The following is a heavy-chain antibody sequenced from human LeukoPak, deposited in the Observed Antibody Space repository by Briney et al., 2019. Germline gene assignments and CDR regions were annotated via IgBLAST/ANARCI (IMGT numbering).Heavy chain of an antibody. Sequence: SETLSLTCTVSGGSLSSYHWSWIRQPAGKGLEWIGRIYTSGSTNYNPSLKSRVTMSVDTSKNQFSLKLSSVTAADTAVYYCARDSGIVVAGGIIYWGQGTLVTVSS. CDR2: IYTSGST. CDR3: ARDSGIVVAGGIIY. J-gene: IGHJ4*02. D-gene: IGHD6-19*01. CDR1: GGSLSSYH. V-gene: IGHV4-4*07.